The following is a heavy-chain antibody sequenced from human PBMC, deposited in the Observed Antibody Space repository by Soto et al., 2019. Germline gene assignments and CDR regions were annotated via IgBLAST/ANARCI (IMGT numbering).Heavy chain of an antibody. D-gene: IGHD2-2*01. CDR3: AKEFEGYCSSTSCQYYQNWFDP. J-gene: IGHJ5*02. Sequence: GGSLRLSCAASGFTFSSYAMSWVRQAPGKGLEWVSAISGSGGSTYYADSVKGRFTISRDNSKNTLYLRMNSLRAEDTAVYYCAKEFEGYCSSTSCQYYQNWFDPWGQGTLVTVSS. CDR1: GFTFSSYA. V-gene: IGHV3-23*01. CDR2: ISGSGGST.